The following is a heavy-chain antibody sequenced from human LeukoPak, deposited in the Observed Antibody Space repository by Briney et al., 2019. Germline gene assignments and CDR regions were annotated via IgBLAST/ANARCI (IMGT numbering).Heavy chain of an antibody. J-gene: IGHJ4*02. CDR2: IYYSGST. CDR3: ARVPVIGYSSSWYGFDY. V-gene: IGHV4-59*01. D-gene: IGHD6-13*01. Sequence: KPSETLSLTCTVSGGSISSYYWSWIRQPPGKGLEWIGYIYYSGSTNYNPSLKSRVTISVDTSKNQFSLKLSSVTAADTAVYYCARVPVIGYSSSWYGFDYWGQGTLVTVSS. CDR1: GGSISSYY.